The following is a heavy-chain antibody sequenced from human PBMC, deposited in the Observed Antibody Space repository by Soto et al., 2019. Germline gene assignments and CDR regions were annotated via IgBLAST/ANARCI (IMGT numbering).Heavy chain of an antibody. Sequence: ASVKVSCKASGYTFTDYYMHWVRQAPGQGLEWMGWINPNSDVTNYAQKFQGRVTMTRDTSVSTAYMELSGLRSDDTAVYYCAKDWRGWDRYYYYNYGMDVWGQGTTVTVSS. J-gene: IGHJ6*02. CDR3: AKDWRGWDRYYYYNYGMDV. CDR2: INPNSDVT. V-gene: IGHV1-2*02. CDR1: GYTFTDYY. D-gene: IGHD3-3*01.